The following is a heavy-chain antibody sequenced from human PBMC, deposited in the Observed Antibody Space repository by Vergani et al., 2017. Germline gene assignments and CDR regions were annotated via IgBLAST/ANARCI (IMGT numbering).Heavy chain of an antibody. J-gene: IGHJ4*02. Sequence: EVQLVESGGGLVKPGGSLRLSCAASGFTFSSYAMSWVRQAPGKGLEWVSAISGSGSTIYYADSVKGRFTISRDNAKNSLYLQMNSLRAEDTAGYYFEVHPAAQQLAPYFDYWGQGTLVTVSS. CDR1: GFTFSSYA. D-gene: IGHD6-13*01. CDR3: EVHPAAQQLAPYFDY. CDR2: ISGSGSTI. V-gene: IGHV3-23*04.